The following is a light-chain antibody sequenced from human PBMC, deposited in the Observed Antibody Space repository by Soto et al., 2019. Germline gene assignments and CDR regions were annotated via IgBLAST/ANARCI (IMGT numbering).Light chain of an antibody. V-gene: IGKV3-20*01. J-gene: IGKJ3*01. CDR2: GAS. CDR1: QSVSSSH. CDR3: QKYGSSSFT. Sequence: EIVLTQSPDTLSLSPGERATLSCRASQSVSSSHLAWYQQKPGQAPRLLIYGASSRATGIPDRFSGSGSGTDFTLTISRLEPEDFELYYCQKYGSSSFTFGPGTKVDIK.